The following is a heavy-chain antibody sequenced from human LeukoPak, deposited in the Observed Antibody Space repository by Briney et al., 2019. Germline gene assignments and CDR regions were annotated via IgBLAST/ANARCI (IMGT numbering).Heavy chain of an antibody. V-gene: IGHV3-7*01. J-gene: IGHJ5*02. Sequence: TGGSLRLSCTASGFSFSSYWMTWVRQAPGKGLEWVANIKGEGSEKYYVDSVKGRFTISGDNAKNSLHLQMNSLRAEDTAVYYCARHPYDSRGYVTWGQGILVTVSS. D-gene: IGHD3-22*01. CDR1: GFSFSSYW. CDR3: ARHPYDSRGYVT. CDR2: IKGEGSEK.